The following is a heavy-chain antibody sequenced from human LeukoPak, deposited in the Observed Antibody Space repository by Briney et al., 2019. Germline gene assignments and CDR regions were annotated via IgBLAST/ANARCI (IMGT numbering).Heavy chain of an antibody. D-gene: IGHD6-19*01. CDR3: ASTGDSSGWYYDY. J-gene: IGHJ4*02. CDR1: GFTFSSYW. V-gene: IGHV3-48*04. Sequence: GGSLRLSCAASGFTFSSYWMSWVRQAPGKGLEWVSYISSSGSTIYYADSVKGRFTISRDNAKNSLYLQMNSLRAEDTAVYYCASTGDSSGWYYDYWGQGTLVTVSS. CDR2: ISSSGSTI.